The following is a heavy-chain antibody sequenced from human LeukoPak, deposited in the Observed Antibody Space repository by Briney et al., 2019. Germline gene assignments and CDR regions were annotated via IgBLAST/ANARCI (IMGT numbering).Heavy chain of an antibody. V-gene: IGHV4-4*02. CDR1: GGSISSSNW. CDR3: ARRHDTAMVSDL. J-gene: IGHJ2*01. CDR2: IYHSGST. D-gene: IGHD5-18*01. Sequence: SETLSLTCAVSGGSISSSNWWSWVRQPPGKGLEWIGEIYHSGSTNYNPSLKSRVTISVDTSKNQFSLKLRSVTAADTAVYYCARRHDTAMVSDLWGRGTLVTVSS.